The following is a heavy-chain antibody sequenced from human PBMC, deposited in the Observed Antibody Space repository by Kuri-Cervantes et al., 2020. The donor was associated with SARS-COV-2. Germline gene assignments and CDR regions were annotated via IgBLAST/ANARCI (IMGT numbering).Heavy chain of an antibody. V-gene: IGHV4-39*01. CDR2: IYYSGST. Sequence: SETLSLTCTVSGGSISSSSYYWGWIRQPPGKGLEWIGSIYYSGSTYYNSSLKSRVTISVDTSKNQFSLKLSSVTAADTAVYYCARHPPRDLMPWVDWGQGTLVTVSS. CDR3: ARHPPRDLMPWVD. CDR1: GGSISSSSYY. J-gene: IGHJ4*02. D-gene: IGHD2-2*01.